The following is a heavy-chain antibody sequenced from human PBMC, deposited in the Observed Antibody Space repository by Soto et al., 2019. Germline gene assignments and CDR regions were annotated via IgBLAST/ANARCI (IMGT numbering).Heavy chain of an antibody. D-gene: IGHD1-7*01. J-gene: IGHJ4*02. Sequence: RRLSCAASGFTFSDYYMSWIRQAPGKGLEWLSYISSSSSYTNYADSVKGRFTISRDNAKNSLFLQMNSLRADDTAVYYCARDLSSSRTNYFDSWGQGTLVPVSS. CDR2: ISSSSSYT. CDR3: ARDLSSSRTNYFDS. V-gene: IGHV3-11*06. CDR1: GFTFSDYY.